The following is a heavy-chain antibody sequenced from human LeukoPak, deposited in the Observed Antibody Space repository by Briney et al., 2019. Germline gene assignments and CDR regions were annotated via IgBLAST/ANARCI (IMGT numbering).Heavy chain of an antibody. D-gene: IGHD5-24*01. CDR3: AREARRDGYNYVAY. J-gene: IGHJ4*02. Sequence: SETLSLTCTVSGGSISSYYWSWIRQPAGKGLEWIGRIYTSGSTNYNPSLKSRVTMSVDTSKNQFSLKLSSVTAADTAVYYCAREARRDGYNYVAYWGQGTLVTVSS. V-gene: IGHV4-4*07. CDR1: GGSISSYY. CDR2: IYTSGST.